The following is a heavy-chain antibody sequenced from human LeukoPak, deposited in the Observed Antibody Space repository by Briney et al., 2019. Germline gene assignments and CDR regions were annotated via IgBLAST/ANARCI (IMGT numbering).Heavy chain of an antibody. Sequence: GASVNVSCKPSGYTFTSYALSWVRQALGQGLEWMGWISTYSGNTNYAQKLQGRITMTIETPTSTAYMELRSLRSDDTVVYYCARGGSRVVTYGNFDYWGQGTLVTVSS. V-gene: IGHV1-18*01. CDR2: ISTYSGNT. CDR1: GYTFTSYA. CDR3: ARGGSRVVTYGNFDY. D-gene: IGHD2-21*02. J-gene: IGHJ4*02.